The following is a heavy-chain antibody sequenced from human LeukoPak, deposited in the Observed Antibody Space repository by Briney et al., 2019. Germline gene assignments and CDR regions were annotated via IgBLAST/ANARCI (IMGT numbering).Heavy chain of an antibody. D-gene: IGHD1-26*01. V-gene: IGHV3-9*01. CDR1: GFTFDDYA. J-gene: IGHJ3*02. Sequence: PGGSLRLSCAASGFTFDDYAMPWVRQAPGKGLEWVSGISWNSGSIGYADSVKGRFTISRDNAKNSLYLQMNSLRAEDTALYYCAKDALVGATFWDAFDIWGQGTMVTVSS. CDR3: AKDALVGATFWDAFDI. CDR2: ISWNSGSI.